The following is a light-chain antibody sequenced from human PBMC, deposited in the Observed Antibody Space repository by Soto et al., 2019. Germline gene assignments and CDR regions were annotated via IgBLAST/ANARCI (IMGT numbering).Light chain of an antibody. J-gene: IGKJ2*01. CDR2: AVS. Sequence: IQMTQSPSSLSASVGDRVTITCRSIQSIFNYLNWYQQKPGKAPEVLIYAVSSLQIGVPSRFAGSGSGTDFTLTITDLRPEDSATYYCQQTYSELVYTFGRGTKVDIK. V-gene: IGKV1-39*01. CDR1: QSIFNY. CDR3: QQTYSELVYT.